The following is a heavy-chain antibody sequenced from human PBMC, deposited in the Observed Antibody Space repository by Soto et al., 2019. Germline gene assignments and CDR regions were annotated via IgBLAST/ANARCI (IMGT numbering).Heavy chain of an antibody. CDR3: AKYRRTDAEGYSFHY. CDR1: GDTISGYY. J-gene: IGHJ4*02. D-gene: IGHD2-15*01. V-gene: IGHV4-59*01. CDR2: IYYTGIT. Sequence: VQLQESGPGLVRPLENLSLTCALSGDTISGYYWSWIRQSPGKGLEWIGFIYYTGITNYNPSLKSRVTMSVDTSKNQFSLRLSSVTAADTAVYFCAKYRRTDAEGYSFHYWGQGALVTVSS.